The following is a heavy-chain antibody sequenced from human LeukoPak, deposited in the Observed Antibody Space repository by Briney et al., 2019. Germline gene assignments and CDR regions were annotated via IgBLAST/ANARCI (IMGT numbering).Heavy chain of an antibody. CDR3: AKDLAAAAQGYYYYYYMDV. J-gene: IGHJ6*03. D-gene: IGHD6-13*01. CDR2: ISWNSGST. CDR1: GFTFDDYA. Sequence: GRSLRLSCAASGFTFDDYAMHWVRQAPGKGLEWVSGISWNSGSTGYADSVKGRFTISRDNAKNSLYLQMNSLRAEDTALYYCAKDLAAAAQGYYYYYYMDVWGKGTTVTVSS. V-gene: IGHV3-9*01.